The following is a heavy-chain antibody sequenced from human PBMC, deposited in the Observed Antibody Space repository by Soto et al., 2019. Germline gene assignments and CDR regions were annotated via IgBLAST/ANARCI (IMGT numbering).Heavy chain of an antibody. CDR2: ISGSGGTT. J-gene: IGHJ6*02. Sequence: GGSLRLSCAASGFTFSSYAMTWVRQAPGKRLEWVSGISGSGGTTSYTDSVKGRFTISRDNSKKTLFLKMKSLGVEDTAVYFCARDVWETTSRYYGLDLWGLGTTVTVSS. V-gene: IGHV3-23*01. CDR3: ARDVWETTSRYYGLDL. CDR1: GFTFSSYA. D-gene: IGHD1-26*01.